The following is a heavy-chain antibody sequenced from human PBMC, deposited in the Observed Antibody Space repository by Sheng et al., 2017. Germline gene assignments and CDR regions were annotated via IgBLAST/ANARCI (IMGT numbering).Heavy chain of an antibody. CDR3: ARGSYTSSKIDY. CDR2: IKTDGTTT. J-gene: IGHJ4*02. D-gene: IGHD6-6*01. CDR1: GFTFSSYW. Sequence: EVQLVESGGGLVQPGGSLRLSCAASGFTFSSYWMHWVRQGPGTGLVWVSRIKTDGTTTNYADSVKGRFTISRDNAKNTLYLQMDSLRAEDTAVYYCARGSYTSSKIDYWGQGTLVTV. V-gene: IGHV3-74*01.